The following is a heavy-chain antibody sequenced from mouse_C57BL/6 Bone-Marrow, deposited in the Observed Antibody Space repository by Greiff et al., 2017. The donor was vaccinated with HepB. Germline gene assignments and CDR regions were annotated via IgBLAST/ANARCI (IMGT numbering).Heavy chain of an antibody. CDR3: TREGGYYGSRDAMDY. CDR1: GFTFSSYA. Sequence: EVKLMESGAGLVKPGGSLKLSCSASGFTFSSYAMSWVRQTPEKRLEWVAYISSGGDYIYYADTVKGRFTISRDNARNTLYLQMSSLRSEDTAMYYCTREGGYYGSRDAMDYWGQGTSVTVSS. CDR2: ISSGGDYI. D-gene: IGHD1-1*01. J-gene: IGHJ4*01. V-gene: IGHV5-9-1*02.